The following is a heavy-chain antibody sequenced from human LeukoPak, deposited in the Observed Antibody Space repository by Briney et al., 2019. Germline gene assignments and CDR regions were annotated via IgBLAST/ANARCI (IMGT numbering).Heavy chain of an antibody. D-gene: IGHD2-15*01. J-gene: IGHJ3*02. CDR3: ASWRSVAGAFDI. Sequence: GESLKISCKGYGYSVTSYWISWVRQMPGKGGVGMGRIDPSDSYTNYSPSFQGHVTISADKSISTAYLQWSSLKASDTAMYYCASWRSVAGAFDIWGQGTMVTVSS. CDR1: GYSVTSYW. V-gene: IGHV5-10-1*01. CDR2: IDPSDSYT.